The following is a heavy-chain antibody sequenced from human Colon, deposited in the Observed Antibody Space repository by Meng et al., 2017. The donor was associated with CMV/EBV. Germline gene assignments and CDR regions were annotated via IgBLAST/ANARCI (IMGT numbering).Heavy chain of an antibody. Sequence: GGSLRLSCAASGFAFNTFAMSWVRQAPGKGLEWVSIIYRSGTSTYYADSVRGRFTISRDNAKNSLYLQMNSLRAEDTAVYYCARGTPRYYYYGMDVWGQGTTVTVSS. CDR3: ARGTPRYYYYGMDV. V-gene: IGHV3-23*05. CDR1: GFAFNTFA. CDR2: IYRSGTST. D-gene: IGHD1-14*01. J-gene: IGHJ6*02.